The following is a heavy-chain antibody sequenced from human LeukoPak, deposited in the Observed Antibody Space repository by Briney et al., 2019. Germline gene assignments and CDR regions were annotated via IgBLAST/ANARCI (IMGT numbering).Heavy chain of an antibody. CDR2: INHSGST. CDR1: GGSFSGYY. J-gene: IGHJ4*02. V-gene: IGHV4-34*01. CDR3: ARVGNSWYSSRLYFDY. Sequence: SETLSLTCAVYGGSFSGYYWSWIRQPPGKGLEWIGEINHSGSTNYNPSLKSRVTISVDTSKNQFSLKLSSVTAADTAVYYCARVGNSWYSSRLYFDYWGQGTLVTVSS. D-gene: IGHD6-13*01.